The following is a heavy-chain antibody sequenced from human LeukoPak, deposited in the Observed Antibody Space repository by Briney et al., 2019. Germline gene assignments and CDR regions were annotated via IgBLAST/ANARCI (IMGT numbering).Heavy chain of an antibody. CDR1: GGSFSGYY. CDR2: INHSGST. V-gene: IGHV4-34*01. D-gene: IGHD1-26*01. J-gene: IGHJ5*02. Sequence: KASETLSLTCAVYGGSFSGYYWSWIRQPPGKGLDWIGEINHSGSTNYNPSLKSRVTISVDTSKNQFSLKLSSVTAADTAVYYCARGAVRIVGATATNWFDPWGQGTLVTVSS. CDR3: ARGAVRIVGATATNWFDP.